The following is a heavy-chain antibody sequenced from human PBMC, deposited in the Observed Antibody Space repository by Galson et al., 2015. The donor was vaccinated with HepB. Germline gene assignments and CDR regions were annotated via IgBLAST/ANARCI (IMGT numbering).Heavy chain of an antibody. J-gene: IGHJ4*02. CDR1: GFTFSFSTYS. CDR2: ISDTSSYI. Sequence: SLRLSCAASGFTFSFSTYSMTWVRQAPGKGLEWVSSISDTSSYIYYADSVKGRFTISRDNAKNSLYLQMNSLRADDTAVYYCARVATYYYGSGSYYFDYWGQGTLFTVSS. CDR3: ARVATYYYGSGSYYFDY. D-gene: IGHD3-10*01. V-gene: IGHV3-21*01.